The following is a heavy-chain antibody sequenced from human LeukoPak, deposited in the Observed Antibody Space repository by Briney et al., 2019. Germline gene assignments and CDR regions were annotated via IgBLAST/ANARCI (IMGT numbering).Heavy chain of an antibody. CDR2: ISAYNGNT. V-gene: IGHV1-18*01. J-gene: IGHJ6*03. CDR3: ARGPGGRRGYYPLEDSYYYYYMDV. D-gene: IGHD3-22*01. Sequence: ASVKVSCTASGYTFTSYDISWVRQAPGQGLEWMGWISAYNGNTNYAQKLQGRVTMTTDTSTSTAYMELRSLRSDDTAVYYCARGPGGRRGYYPLEDSYYYYYMDVWGKGTTVTVSS. CDR1: GYTFTSYD.